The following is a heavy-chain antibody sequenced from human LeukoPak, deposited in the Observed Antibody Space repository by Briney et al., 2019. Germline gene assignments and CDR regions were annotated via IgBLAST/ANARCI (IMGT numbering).Heavy chain of an antibody. D-gene: IGHD3-9*01. J-gene: IGHJ3*01. V-gene: IGHV3-30*02. CDR2: IRYDGSSK. Sequence: GGSLRLSCAASGFTFSNYVIHWVRQPPGKGLEWVSLIRYDGSSKYYADSVRGRFTISRDNAKNSLYLQMNSLRAEDTALYYCARDGGYDILTGDPRGAFDGWGQGTMVTVSS. CDR1: GFTFSNYV. CDR3: ARDGGYDILTGDPRGAFDG.